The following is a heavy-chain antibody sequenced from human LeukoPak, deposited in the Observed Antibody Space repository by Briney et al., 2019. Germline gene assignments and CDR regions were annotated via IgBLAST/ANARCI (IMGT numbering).Heavy chain of an antibody. CDR1: GFTFSSYE. J-gene: IGHJ4*02. D-gene: IGHD5-18*01. Sequence: PGGSLRLSCAASGFTFSSYEMNWVRQGPEKGLEWVSLISMDGVNTFYADSVKGRFTISRDNNKNSLYLQMNGLRTDDTGLYYCVKGRRRGYAYGTLESWGQGTLVTVSS. V-gene: IGHV3-43*01. CDR3: VKGRRRGYAYGTLES. CDR2: ISMDGVNT.